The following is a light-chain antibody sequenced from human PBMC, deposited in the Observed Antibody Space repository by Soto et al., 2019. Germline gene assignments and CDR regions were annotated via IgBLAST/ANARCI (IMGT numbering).Light chain of an antibody. V-gene: IGKV1-33*01. CDR1: QNINNY. CDR2: DAS. Sequence: DIQRTQSPSSLSSSVVDRVTITCQASQNINNYLNWYQQKPGRAPKLLIYDASNLEAGVPSRFRGSGSGTDFTFTISRLQTEDIATYYCQQYENLPTFGQGTRLEIK. J-gene: IGKJ5*01. CDR3: QQYENLPT.